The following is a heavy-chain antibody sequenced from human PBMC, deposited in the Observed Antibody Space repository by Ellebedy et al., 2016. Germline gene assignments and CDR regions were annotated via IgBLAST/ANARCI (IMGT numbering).Heavy chain of an antibody. CDR3: ASRRDGYIDAFDI. Sequence: SETLSLTCTVSGGSISSYYWSWVRQPPGKGLEWIAYIYYSGSTNYNPSLKSRVTISIDTSKNQFSLRLNSETASDTAVYYCASRRDGYIDAFDIWGQGTMVTVSS. V-gene: IGHV4-59*01. D-gene: IGHD5-24*01. J-gene: IGHJ3*02. CDR2: IYYSGST. CDR1: GGSISSYY.